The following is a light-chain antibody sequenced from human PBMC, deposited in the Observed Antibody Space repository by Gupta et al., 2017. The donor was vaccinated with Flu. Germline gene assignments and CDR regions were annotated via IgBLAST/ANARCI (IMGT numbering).Light chain of an antibody. CDR1: NIGTKS. CDR3: QVWDSSSDHVV. V-gene: IGLV3-21*02. J-gene: IGLJ2*01. Sequence: GQTARISCGGNNIGTKSVHWYQQKPGQAPVLVVYDDGDRPSGIPERISGYNTGNTATLTISRVEAGDEADYYCQVWDSSSDHVVFGGGTKLTVL. CDR2: DDG.